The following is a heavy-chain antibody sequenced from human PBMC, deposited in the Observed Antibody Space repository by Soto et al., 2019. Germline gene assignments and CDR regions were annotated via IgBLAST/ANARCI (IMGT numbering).Heavy chain of an antibody. CDR1: GFTVSSNY. D-gene: IGHD5-18*01. CDR2: IYSGGST. CDR3: ARDGPTGYSYPPRWFDP. J-gene: IGHJ5*02. V-gene: IGHV3-53*04. Sequence: EVQLVESGGGLVQPGGSLRLSCAASGFTVSSNYMSWVRQAPGKGLEWVSVIYSGGSTYYADSVKGRFTISRHNSKNTRYLQMNSLRAEDTAVYYCARDGPTGYSYPPRWFDPWGQGTLVTVSS.